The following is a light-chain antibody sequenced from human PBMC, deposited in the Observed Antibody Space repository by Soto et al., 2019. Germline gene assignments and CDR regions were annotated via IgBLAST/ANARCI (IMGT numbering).Light chain of an antibody. V-gene: IGKV1-27*01. CDR3: QEYSSVPV. J-gene: IGKJ3*01. Sequence: DIQMTQSPTSLSASVGDRVTITCRASQDIRNFVAWYQQKPGKAPKLLIYAASTLQSGVPSRFSGSGSGTDFTLTINSVPPEDVATYSCQEYSSVPVFGPGTKVEIK. CDR2: AAS. CDR1: QDIRNF.